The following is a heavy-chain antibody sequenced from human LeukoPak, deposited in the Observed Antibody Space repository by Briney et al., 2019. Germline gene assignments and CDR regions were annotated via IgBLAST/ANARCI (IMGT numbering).Heavy chain of an antibody. CDR2: ISAYNGNT. J-gene: IGHJ4*02. CDR3: ARAGLEDNFDY. D-gene: IGHD2-15*01. V-gene: IGHV1-18*01. Sequence: GASVKVSCKASGGTFSSYAISWVRQAPGQGLEWMGWISAYNGNTNYAQKLQGRVTMTTDTSTSTAYMELRSLRSDDTAVYYCARAGLEDNFDYWGQGTLVTVSS. CDR1: GGTFSSYA.